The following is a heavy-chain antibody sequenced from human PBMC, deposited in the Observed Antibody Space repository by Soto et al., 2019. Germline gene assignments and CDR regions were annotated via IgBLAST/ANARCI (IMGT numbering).Heavy chain of an antibody. CDR1: GGSFSGYY. CDR3: ARGNYYGSGSYYHKYYYYYGMDV. J-gene: IGHJ6*02. V-gene: IGHV4-34*01. D-gene: IGHD3-10*01. CDR2: INHSGST. Sequence: ETLSLTCAVYGGSFSGYYWSWIRQPPGKGLEWIGEINHSGSTNYNPSLKSRVTISVDTSKNQFSLKLSSVTAADTAVYYCARGNYYGSGSYYHKYYYYYGMDVWGQGTTVTVSS.